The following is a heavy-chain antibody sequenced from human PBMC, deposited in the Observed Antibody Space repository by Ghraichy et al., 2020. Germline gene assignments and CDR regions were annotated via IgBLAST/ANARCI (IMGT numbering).Heavy chain of an antibody. D-gene: IGHD4-17*01. Sequence: GGSLRLSCTASGFTFGNYAMSWFRQAPGKGLEWVGFIRSKAYGGTTEYAAYVKGRFTISRDDSKSIAYLKMNRLKTEDTAVYYCTRVRCGRRSDAFDIWVQGTMVNVSS. V-gene: IGHV3-49*03. CDR3: TRVRCGRRSDAFDI. J-gene: IGHJ3*02. CDR1: GFTFGNYA. CDR2: IRSKAYGGTT.